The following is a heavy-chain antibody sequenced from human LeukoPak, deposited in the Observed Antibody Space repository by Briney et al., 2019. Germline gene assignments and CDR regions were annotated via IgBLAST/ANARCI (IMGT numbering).Heavy chain of an antibody. D-gene: IGHD2-15*01. CDR2: ISSSNSYI. J-gene: IGHJ3*02. V-gene: IGHV3-21*01. CDR1: GFTFSSYA. CDR3: ASETDVAATHDAFDI. Sequence: GGSLRLSCAASGFTFSSYAMNWVRQAPGKGLEWVSSISSSNSYIYYADSVKGRFTISRDNAKISLYLQMNSLRAEDTAVHYCASETDVAATHDAFDIWGQGTMVTVSS.